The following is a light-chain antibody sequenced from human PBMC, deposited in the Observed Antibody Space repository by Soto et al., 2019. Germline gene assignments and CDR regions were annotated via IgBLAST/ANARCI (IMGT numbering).Light chain of an antibody. J-gene: IGLJ3*02. CDR2: DVT. CDR1: SSDVGGYNY. V-gene: IGLV2-14*03. Sequence: QSVLTQPASVSGSPGQSITISCTGTSSDVGGYNYVSWYQQHPGKAPKLMIYDVTNRPSGVSDRFSGSKSGNTASLSISGLQAEDEADYYCSSYTSSSINWLFGVGTKLTVL. CDR3: SSYTSSSINWL.